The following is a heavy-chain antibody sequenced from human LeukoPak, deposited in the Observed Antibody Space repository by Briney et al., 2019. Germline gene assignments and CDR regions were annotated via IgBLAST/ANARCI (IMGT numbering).Heavy chain of an antibody. CDR1: GGSISSYY. CDR2: IYYSGST. J-gene: IGHJ4*02. V-gene: IGHV4-59*01. Sequence: PSETLSLTCTVSGGSISSYYWSWIRQPPGKGLEWIGYIYYSGSTNYNPSLKNRVTISVDTSKNQFSLKLSSVTAADTAVYYCARDRGDKQFDYWGQGTLVTVSS. CDR3: ARDRGDKQFDY. D-gene: IGHD3-16*01.